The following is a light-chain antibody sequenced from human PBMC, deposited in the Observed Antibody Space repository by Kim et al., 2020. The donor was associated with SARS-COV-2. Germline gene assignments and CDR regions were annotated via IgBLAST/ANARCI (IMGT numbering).Light chain of an antibody. J-gene: IGLJ2*01. CDR2: FDD. Sequence: QRVTVSCSGSSSNIGSNAVSWYQQLPGKAPKLLIYFDDLLPSGVSDRFSGSKSGTSASLAISGVQSEDEADYYCATWDDSLNGVVFGGGTQLTVL. CDR3: ATWDDSLNGVV. CDR1: SSNIGSNA. V-gene: IGLV1-36*01.